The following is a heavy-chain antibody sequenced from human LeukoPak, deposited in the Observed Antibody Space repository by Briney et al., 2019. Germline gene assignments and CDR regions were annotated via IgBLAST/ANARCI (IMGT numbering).Heavy chain of an antibody. CDR1: GFTFCTYA. D-gene: IGHD3-10*01. J-gene: IGHJ4*02. V-gene: IGHV3-23*01. Sequence: GGSLRLSCAASGFTFCTYAMSGVRQAPGEGVEWVADISGSGGRTYYAGSVKGRFAISRDSSKNTLYLQMSSLRAEDTAVYYCAKQAGGSGNYYYYWRQGTLHSVSP. CDR3: AKQAGGSGNYYYY. CDR2: ISGSGGRT.